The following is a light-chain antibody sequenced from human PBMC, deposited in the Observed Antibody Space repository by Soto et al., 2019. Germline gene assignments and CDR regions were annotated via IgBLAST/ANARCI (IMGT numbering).Light chain of an antibody. CDR2: EVT. CDR3: SSYVGSNNYV. J-gene: IGLJ1*01. V-gene: IGLV2-8*01. Sequence: QSALTQPPSASGSPGQSVTISCIGTSSDVGRYNYVSWYQHHPGKAPKLIIYEVTKRPSGVPDRFSDSKSANTASLTVSGLQADDEADYYCSSYVGSNNYVFGTGTKVTVL. CDR1: SSDVGRYNY.